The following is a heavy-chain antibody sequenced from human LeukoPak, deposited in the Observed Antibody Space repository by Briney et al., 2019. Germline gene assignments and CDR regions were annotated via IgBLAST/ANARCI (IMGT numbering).Heavy chain of an antibody. CDR1: GGSISSSSYY. V-gene: IGHV4-39*01. Sequence: SETLSLTCTVSGGSISSSSYYWGWIRQPPGRGLEWIGSIYYSGSTYYNPSLKSRVTISVDTSKNQFSLKLSSVAAADTAVYYCASKSGWLGNFDYWGQGTLVTVSS. D-gene: IGHD6-19*01. CDR2: IYYSGST. J-gene: IGHJ4*02. CDR3: ASKSGWLGNFDY.